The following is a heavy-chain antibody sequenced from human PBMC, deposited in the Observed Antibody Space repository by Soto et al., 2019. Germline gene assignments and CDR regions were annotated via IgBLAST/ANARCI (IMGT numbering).Heavy chain of an antibody. V-gene: IGHV3-23*01. CDR1: GFTFSSYA. J-gene: IGHJ6*02. CDR2: ISGSGGST. D-gene: IGHD6-6*01. Sequence: GGSLRLSCVASGFTFSSYAMSWVRQAPGKGLEWVSAISGSGGSTYYADSVKGRFTISRDNSKNTLYLQMNSLRAEDTAVYYCAKDRKAARPFYYYYAMDVWRQGTTVTVSS. CDR3: AKDRKAARPFYYYYAMDV.